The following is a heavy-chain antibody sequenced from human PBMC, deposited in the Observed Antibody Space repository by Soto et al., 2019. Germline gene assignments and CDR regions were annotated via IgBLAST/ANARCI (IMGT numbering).Heavy chain of an antibody. D-gene: IGHD6-19*01. Sequence: SETLSLTCTVSGGSISSYYWSWIRQPPGKGLEWIGYIYYSGSTNYNPSLKSRVTISVDTSKNQFSLKLSSVTAADTAVYYCARTTSPSGWHWYYYYMDVWGKGTTVTVSS. CDR3: ARTTSPSGWHWYYYYMDV. CDR2: IYYSGST. V-gene: IGHV4-59*01. CDR1: GGSISSYY. J-gene: IGHJ6*03.